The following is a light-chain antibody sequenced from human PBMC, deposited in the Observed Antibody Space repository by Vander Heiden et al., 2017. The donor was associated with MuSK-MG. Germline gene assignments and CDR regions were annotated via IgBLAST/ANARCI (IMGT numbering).Light chain of an antibody. CDR3: QAWYGSSGV. V-gene: IGLV3-1*01. Sequence: SSELTQPPSVSVSSGQTASVTCSGDKLGDKYVCWYQQKPGQSPVMVIHQNNQRPSGIPERFSGSNSGNTATLTITGTQAMDEADYYCQAWYGSSGVFGGGTKLTVL. CDR1: KLGDKY. J-gene: IGLJ2*01. CDR2: QNN.